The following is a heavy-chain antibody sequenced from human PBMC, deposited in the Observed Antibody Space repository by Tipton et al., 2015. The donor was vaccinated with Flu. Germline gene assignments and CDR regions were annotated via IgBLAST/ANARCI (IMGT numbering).Heavy chain of an antibody. V-gene: IGHV3-21*01. CDR3: ARRGAEAEADY. CDR1: GFTFSSYS. D-gene: IGHD3-10*01. Sequence: SLRLSCAASGFTFSSYSMNWVRQAPGKGLEWVSSISSSSSYIYYADSVKGRFTISRDNAKNSLYLQMNSLRAEDTAVYYCARRGAEAEADYWGQGTLVTVSS. J-gene: IGHJ4*02. CDR2: ISSSSSYI.